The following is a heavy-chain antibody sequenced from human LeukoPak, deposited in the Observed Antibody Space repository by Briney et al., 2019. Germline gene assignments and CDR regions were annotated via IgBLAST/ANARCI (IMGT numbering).Heavy chain of an antibody. V-gene: IGHV3-48*01. CDR3: ARADRVATISSPRKYYFDY. D-gene: IGHD5-12*01. CDR2: ISSSSSTI. CDR1: GFTFSSYS. J-gene: IGHJ4*02. Sequence: GGSLRLSCAASGFTFSSYSMNWVRQAPGKGLEWVSYISSSSSTIYYADSVKGRFTISRDNAKNSLYLQMNSLRAEDTAVYYCARADRVATISSPRKYYFDYWGQGTLVTVSS.